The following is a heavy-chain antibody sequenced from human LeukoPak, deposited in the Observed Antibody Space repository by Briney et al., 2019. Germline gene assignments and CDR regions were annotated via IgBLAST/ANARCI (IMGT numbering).Heavy chain of an antibody. D-gene: IGHD5-12*01. CDR1: GGTFSSYA. Sequence: GASVKVSCKASGGTFSSYAISWVRQAPGQGLEWMGGIIPIFGTANYAQKFQGRVTITADESTSTAYMELSSLRSEDTAVYYCARGEWLRLEPHYYYGMGVWGKGTTVTVSS. CDR2: IIPIFGTA. CDR3: ARGEWLRLEPHYYYGMGV. J-gene: IGHJ6*04. V-gene: IGHV1-69*13.